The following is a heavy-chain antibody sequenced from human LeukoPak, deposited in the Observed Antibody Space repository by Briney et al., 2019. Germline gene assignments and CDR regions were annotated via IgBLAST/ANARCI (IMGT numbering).Heavy chain of an antibody. CDR2: VSYDGSNE. J-gene: IGHJ4*02. Sequence: GGSLRLSCAASGFTFSSYGMHWVRQAPGKGLEWVTVVSYDGSNEYYADSVKGRFTISRDNSKNTLYLHMNSLRAEDTAVYYCARECGYDYVWGSYRYPFDYWGQGTLVTVSS. D-gene: IGHD3-16*02. V-gene: IGHV3-30*03. CDR1: GFTFSSYG. CDR3: ARECGYDYVWGSYRYPFDY.